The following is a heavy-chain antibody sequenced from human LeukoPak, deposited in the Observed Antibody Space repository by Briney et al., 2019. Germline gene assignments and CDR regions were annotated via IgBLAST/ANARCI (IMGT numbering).Heavy chain of an antibody. CDR1: GGSFTDYY. CDR3: ARDASYFYSTSGSPPFDY. Sequence: SETLSLTCAVYGGSFTDYYWSWIRQPPGKGLEWIGEINPSGSTNYNPSLKSRVSMSVDTSKNQFSLNLTSVTAADTAVYFCARDASYFYSTSGSPPFDYWGRGTLVTVSS. V-gene: IGHV4-34*01. CDR2: INPSGST. D-gene: IGHD3-22*01. J-gene: IGHJ4*02.